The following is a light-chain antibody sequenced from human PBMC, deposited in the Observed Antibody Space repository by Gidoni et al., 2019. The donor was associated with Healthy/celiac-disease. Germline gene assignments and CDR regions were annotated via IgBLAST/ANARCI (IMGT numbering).Light chain of an antibody. V-gene: IGKV1-39*01. CDR1: QSSSSY. CDR3: QQSYSTPRT. CDR2: AAS. J-gene: IGKJ4*01. Sequence: IQITQSPSSLSASVGDRVTITCRASQSSSSYLNWYQQKPGKAPKLLIYAASSLQSGVPSRFSGSGSGTDFTLTISSLQPEDFATYYCQQSYSTPRTFGGGTKVEIK.